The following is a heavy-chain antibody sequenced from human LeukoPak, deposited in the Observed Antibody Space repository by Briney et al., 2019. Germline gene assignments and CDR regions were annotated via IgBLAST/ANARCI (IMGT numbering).Heavy chain of an antibody. D-gene: IGHD2-21*02. Sequence: PRGCLRLSRAAPGFTFSSYSMNWVRQGPGEGLEWGSYTRSTSNTIYYADSVKGRFTISRDNAKNSLFLQMNSLRDEDTSVYYCARAVTVVTRGGLVFDYYGQGGLVTASS. CDR2: TRSTSNTI. J-gene: IGHJ4*02. CDR3: ARAVTVVTRGGLVFDY. V-gene: IGHV3-48*02. CDR1: GFTFSSYS.